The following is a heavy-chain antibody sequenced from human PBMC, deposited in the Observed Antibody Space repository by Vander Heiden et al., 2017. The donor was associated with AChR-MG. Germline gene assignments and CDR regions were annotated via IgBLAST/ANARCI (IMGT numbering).Heavy chain of an antibody. V-gene: IGHV3-48*03. D-gene: IGHD2-2*01. CDR2: ISSSGSTI. Sequence: EVQLVESGGGLVQPGGSLRPSCAASGFTFSSYEMNGVRQAPGKGLEWVSYISSSGSTIYYADSVKGRFTISRDNAKNSLYLQMNSLRAEDTAVYYCARDFLAPRPLTVVVRTNIDYWGQGTLVTVSS. J-gene: IGHJ4*02. CDR1: GFTFSSYE. CDR3: ARDFLAPRPLTVVVRTNIDY.